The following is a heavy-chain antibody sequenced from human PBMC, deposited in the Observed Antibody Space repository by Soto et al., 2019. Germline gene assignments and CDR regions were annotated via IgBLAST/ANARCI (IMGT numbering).Heavy chain of an antibody. D-gene: IGHD4-17*01. CDR1: GFTFSNYG. Sequence: QVQLVESGGGVVQPGRSLRLSCAASGFTFSNYGMHWVRQAPGKGLEWVAVISYDGNNKYYADSVKGRFTIARDNSKNTLFLQMDSVRAEDTAVYYCAKDHLPATLTTPGYWSEGTLVTVSS. CDR2: ISYDGNNK. V-gene: IGHV3-30*18. J-gene: IGHJ4*02. CDR3: AKDHLPATLTTPGY.